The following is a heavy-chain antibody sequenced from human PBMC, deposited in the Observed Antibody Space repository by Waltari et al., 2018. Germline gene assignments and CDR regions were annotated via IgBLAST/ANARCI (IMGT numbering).Heavy chain of an antibody. CDR2: IKQDGSEK. CDR3: ARAQDTAMDFSFDY. Sequence: EVQLVESGGGLVQPGGSLRLSCAASGLTVSSSWMGWVRQAPGKGLEWVANIKQDGSEKYYVDSVKGRFTISRDNAKNSLYLQMNSLRAEDTAVYYCARAQDTAMDFSFDYWGQGTLVTVSS. CDR1: GLTVSSSW. D-gene: IGHD5-18*01. J-gene: IGHJ4*02. V-gene: IGHV3-7*01.